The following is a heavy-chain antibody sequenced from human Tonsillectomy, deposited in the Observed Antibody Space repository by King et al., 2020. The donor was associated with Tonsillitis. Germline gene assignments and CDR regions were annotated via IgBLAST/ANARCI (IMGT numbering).Heavy chain of an antibody. J-gene: IGHJ5*01. Sequence: VQLQESGPGLGKPSETLAPSCYFSGASISSYYWSWIREPPGEGLGGVGGIYNSGDTKYTTSPKSRVTMSLETSNNTFSLKMSTVSAADTAVYYCSRYYYGLGSHENWFESWGQGTLVTVSS. CDR3: SRYYYGLGSHENWFES. CDR2: IYNSGDT. V-gene: IGHV4-4*07. CDR1: GASISSYY. D-gene: IGHD3-10*01.